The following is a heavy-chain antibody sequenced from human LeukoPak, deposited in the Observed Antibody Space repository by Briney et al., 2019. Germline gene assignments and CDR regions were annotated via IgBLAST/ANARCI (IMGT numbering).Heavy chain of an antibody. CDR3: ARRPGGTTYYYGMDV. CDR2: IYSGGST. Sequence: PGGSLRLSCAASGFTVSSNYMSWVRQAPGKGLEWVSVIYSGGSTYYADSVKGRFTISRDNSKNTLYLQMNSLRAEDTAVYYCARRPGGTTYYYGMDVWGQGTTVTVSS. D-gene: IGHD1-7*01. V-gene: IGHV3-66*01. J-gene: IGHJ6*02. CDR1: GFTVSSNY.